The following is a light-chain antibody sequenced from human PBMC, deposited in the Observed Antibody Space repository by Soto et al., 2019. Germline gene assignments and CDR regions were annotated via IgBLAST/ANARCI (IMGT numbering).Light chain of an antibody. V-gene: IGKV3-20*01. CDR2: GAF. J-gene: IGKJ4*01. Sequence: EIVLTQSPGTLSVSPGERVTLSCRASESAGRGSLAWYQHKPGQAPRLLIYGAFNRATGIPDRFSGSGSGTDFTLTISRLEPEDSAVYYCQQYASSRPLTFCGGTKVEIK. CDR1: ESAGRGS. CDR3: QQYASSRPLT.